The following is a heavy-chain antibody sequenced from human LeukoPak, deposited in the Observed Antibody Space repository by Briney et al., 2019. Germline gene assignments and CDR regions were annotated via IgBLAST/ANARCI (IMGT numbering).Heavy chain of an antibody. J-gene: IGHJ4*02. CDR2: FRSPSGDT. CDR1: GYTFTDYY. D-gene: IGHD3-22*01. V-gene: IGHV1-2*02. Sequence: ASVKVSCKTSGYTFTDYYIHWVRQAPGQGLEWMGLFRSPSGDTTYAQKFQGRVTMTRVTSINTAYMELSWLTSDDTAIYYCARDYAYDPTAFYDYWGQGTLVTVSS. CDR3: ARDYAYDPTAFYDY.